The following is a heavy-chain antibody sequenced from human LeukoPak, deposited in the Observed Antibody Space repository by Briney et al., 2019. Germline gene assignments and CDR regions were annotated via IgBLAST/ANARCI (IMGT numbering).Heavy chain of an antibody. CDR3: ARDIAVAGGFDY. D-gene: IGHD6-19*01. CDR1: GFTFSSYG. V-gene: IGHV3-30*04. Sequence: GGSLRLSCAASGFTFSSYGLHWVRQAPGKGLECVAVISKDGSNEHYADPGKGRFTISRDNSKNTLYLQMNSLRAEDTAVYYCARDIAVAGGFDYWGQGTLVTVSS. CDR2: ISKDGSNE. J-gene: IGHJ4*02.